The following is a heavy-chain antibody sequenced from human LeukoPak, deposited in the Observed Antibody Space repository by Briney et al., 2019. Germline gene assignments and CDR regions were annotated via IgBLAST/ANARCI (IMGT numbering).Heavy chain of an antibody. CDR3: ARARPAVKGYCSSTSCLGFDP. D-gene: IGHD2-2*01. CDR2: IIPILGMA. J-gene: IGHJ5*02. CDR1: GGTFSSYA. Sequence: SVKVSCKASGGTFSSYAISWVRQAPGQGLEWMGRIIPILGMANYAQKFQGRVTITADKSTSTAYMELSSLRSEDTAVYYCARARPAVKGYCSSTSCLGFDPWGQGTLVTVSS. V-gene: IGHV1-69*04.